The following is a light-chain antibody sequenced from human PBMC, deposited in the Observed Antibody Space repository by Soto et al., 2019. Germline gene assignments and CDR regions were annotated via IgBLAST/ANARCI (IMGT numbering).Light chain of an antibody. CDR2: DVS. CDR1: SRDVGGYNY. J-gene: IGLJ1*01. CDR3: SSYTSSSTLV. V-gene: IGLV2-14*01. Sequence: QSVLTQPASVSGSPGQSITISCTGTSRDVGGYNYVSWYQQHPGKAPKFMIYDVSNRPSGVSTRFSGSKSGNTASLTISGLQAEDEADYYCSSYTSSSTLVFGTGTKVTVL.